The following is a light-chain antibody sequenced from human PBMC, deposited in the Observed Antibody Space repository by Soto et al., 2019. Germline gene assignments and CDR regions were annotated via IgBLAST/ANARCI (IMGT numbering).Light chain of an antibody. V-gene: IGKV1-27*01. CDR2: AAS. Sequence: TQSPGTLSLSPGERATLSCRASQSVSSSYLAWYQQKPGKVPKLLIYAASTLQSGVPSRFSGSGSGTDFTLSISSLQPEDVATYYCQKCKVAPFTFGGGTKVDIK. CDR1: QSVSSSY. CDR3: QKCKVAPFT. J-gene: IGKJ4*01.